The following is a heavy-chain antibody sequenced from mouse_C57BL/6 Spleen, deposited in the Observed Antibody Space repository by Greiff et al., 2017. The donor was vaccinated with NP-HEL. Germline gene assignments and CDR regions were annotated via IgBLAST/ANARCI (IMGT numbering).Heavy chain of an antibody. Sequence: QVQLKQSGAELVKPGASVKLSCKASGYTFTSYWMHWVKQRPGQGLEWIGMIHPNSGSTNYNEKFKSKATLTVDKSSSTAYMQLSSLTSEDSAVYYCARRGDSGDGYYEGLFDYWGQGTTLTVSS. D-gene: IGHD2-3*01. CDR1: GYTFTSYW. J-gene: IGHJ2*01. CDR3: ARRGDSGDGYYEGLFDY. CDR2: IHPNSGST. V-gene: IGHV1-64*01.